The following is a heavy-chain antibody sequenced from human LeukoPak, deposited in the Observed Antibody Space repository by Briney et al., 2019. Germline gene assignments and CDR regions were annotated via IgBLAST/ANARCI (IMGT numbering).Heavy chain of an antibody. Sequence: GGSLRLSCAASGFTFSSYGISWVRQAPGKGLEWVSSISGSGTNTYYADSVKGQFPISRDNSKNTLYLQMSSLRAEDTAIYYCAKGAASASYYYMDVWGKGTTVTVSS. D-gene: IGHD2-15*01. CDR3: AKGAASASYYYMDV. CDR1: GFTFSSYG. V-gene: IGHV3-23*01. CDR2: ISGSGTNT. J-gene: IGHJ6*03.